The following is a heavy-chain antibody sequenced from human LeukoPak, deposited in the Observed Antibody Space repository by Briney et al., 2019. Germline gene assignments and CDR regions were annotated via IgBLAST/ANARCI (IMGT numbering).Heavy chain of an antibody. J-gene: IGHJ6*03. Sequence: GGSLRLSCAASGFTFDDYGMSWVRQAPGKGLEWVSGINWNGGSTGYADSVKGRFTISRDNAKNSLYLQMNSLRAEDTAVYYCARDVMFDRSAYYYMDVWGKGTTVTVSS. CDR2: INWNGGST. D-gene: IGHD3-10*02. CDR1: GFTFDDYG. V-gene: IGHV3-20*04. CDR3: ARDVMFDRSAYYYMDV.